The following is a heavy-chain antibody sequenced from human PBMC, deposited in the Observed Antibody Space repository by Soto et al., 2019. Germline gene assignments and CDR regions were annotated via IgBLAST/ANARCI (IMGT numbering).Heavy chain of an antibody. CDR1: IFLFRIYS. CDR2: ISSDSGTI. D-gene: IGHD3-10*01. V-gene: IGHV3-48*02. Sequence: HPGGSLRISCLVSIFLFRIYSMNWVRQAPGKGLEWISYISSDSGTIYYADSLKGRSTISRDNGKNSLYLQMNSLTDEDTAVYYCARGRLWSFDFWGQGTLVTVSS. CDR3: ARGRLWSFDF. J-gene: IGHJ4*02.